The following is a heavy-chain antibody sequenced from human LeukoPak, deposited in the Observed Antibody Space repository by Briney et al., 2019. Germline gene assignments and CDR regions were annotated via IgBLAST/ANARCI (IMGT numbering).Heavy chain of an antibody. Sequence: LVKVSCKASGGTFSSYAISWVRQAPGQGLEWMGGIIPIFGTANYAQKFQGRVTITADESTSTAYMELSSLRSEDTAVYYCAREDFGDFYFDSWGQGTLVTVSS. V-gene: IGHV1-69*13. CDR3: AREDFGDFYFDS. CDR2: IIPIFGTA. D-gene: IGHD3-10*01. J-gene: IGHJ4*02. CDR1: GGTFSSYA.